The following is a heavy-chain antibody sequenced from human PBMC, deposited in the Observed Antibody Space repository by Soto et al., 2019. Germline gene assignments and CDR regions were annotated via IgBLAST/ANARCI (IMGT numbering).Heavy chain of an antibody. D-gene: IGHD2-15*01. V-gene: IGHV1-2*02. CDR2: INPNSGGT. CDR3: ARGVVVVAAVHYYYYGMDV. J-gene: IGHJ6*02. Sequence: QVQLVQSGAEVKKPGASVKVSCKASGYTFTGYYMHWVRQAPGQGLEWMGWINPNSGGTNYAQKFQGRVTMTRDTSISTAYMELSRLRSDDTAVYYCARGVVVVAAVHYYYYGMDVWGQGTTVTVSS. CDR1: GYTFTGYY.